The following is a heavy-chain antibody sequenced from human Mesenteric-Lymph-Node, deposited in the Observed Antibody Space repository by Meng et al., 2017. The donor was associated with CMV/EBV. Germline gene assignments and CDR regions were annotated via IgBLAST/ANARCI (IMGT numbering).Heavy chain of an antibody. D-gene: IGHD2-21*01. J-gene: IGHJ3*02. Sequence: SGGSMSSGHYSWRWIRQPPGKGLEWIGYIYYSGSTYYNPSLKSRVTISVDTSKNQFSLKLSSVTAADTAVYYCARCVVVENDAFDIWGQGTMVTVSS. CDR3: ARCVVVENDAFDI. CDR1: GGSMSSGHYS. CDR2: IYYSGST. V-gene: IGHV4-30-4*08.